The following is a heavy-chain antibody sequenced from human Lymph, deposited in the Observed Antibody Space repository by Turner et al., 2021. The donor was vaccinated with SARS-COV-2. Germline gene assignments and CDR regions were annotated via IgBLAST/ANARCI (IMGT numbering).Heavy chain of an antibody. D-gene: IGHD1-7*01. Sequence: EVQLVESGGGLVKPGGSLRPSCAASGFTFSYAWMSWVRQAPGKVLEWVGRIKSKTDDGTTDYAAPVKGRFTISRNDSKNTLYLQMNSLKTEDTAVYYCTTGWFTGTYGDYFDYWGQGTLVTVSS. CDR2: IKSKTDDGTT. J-gene: IGHJ4*02. CDR1: GFTFSYAW. V-gene: IGHV3-15*01. CDR3: TTGWFTGTYGDYFDY.